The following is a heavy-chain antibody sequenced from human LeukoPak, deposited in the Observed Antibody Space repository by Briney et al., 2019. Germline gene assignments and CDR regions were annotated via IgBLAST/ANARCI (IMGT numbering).Heavy chain of an antibody. D-gene: IGHD3-10*01. J-gene: IGHJ4*02. CDR1: GITLSNYG. V-gene: IGHV3-23*01. CDR3: AKRGVVIRVVLVGFHKEAYYFDS. Sequence: PGGSLRLSCAVSGITLSNYGMSWVRQAPGKGLEWVAGISGSGGRTNYADSVKGRFTISRDSPKNTLYLQLNRLRAEVTAVYFCAKRGVVIRVVLVGFHKEAYYFDSWGQGALVTVSS. CDR2: ISGSGGRT.